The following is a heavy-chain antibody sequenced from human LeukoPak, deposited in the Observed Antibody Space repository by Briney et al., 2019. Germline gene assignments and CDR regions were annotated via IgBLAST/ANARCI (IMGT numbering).Heavy chain of an antibody. CDR3: AKDRRYSSGWYSGDAFDI. CDR1: GFTFSSYG. Sequence: GGSLRLSRAASGFTFSSYGMHWVRQAPGKGLEWVAFIRYDGSNKYYADSVKGRFTISRDNSKNTLYLQMNSLRAEDTAVYYCAKDRRYSSGWYSGDAFDIWGQGTMVTVSS. J-gene: IGHJ3*02. D-gene: IGHD6-19*01. V-gene: IGHV3-30*02. CDR2: IRYDGSNK.